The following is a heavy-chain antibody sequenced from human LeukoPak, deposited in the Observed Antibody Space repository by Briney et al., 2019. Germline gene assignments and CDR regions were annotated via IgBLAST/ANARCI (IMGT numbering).Heavy chain of an antibody. CDR3: SRSYYSSSWYYFDH. J-gene: IGHJ4*02. CDR2: ISIGDGRT. CDR1: GYTFNNFG. D-gene: IGHD2-15*01. V-gene: IGHV1-18*01. Sequence: ASVKVSCKTSGYTFNNFGITWARQAPGQRPEWMGWISIGDGRTHYGRMFQDRVSMTREMSSNTAFLELNSLRSDDTAVYFCSRSYYSSSWYYFDHWGQGTLVTVTS.